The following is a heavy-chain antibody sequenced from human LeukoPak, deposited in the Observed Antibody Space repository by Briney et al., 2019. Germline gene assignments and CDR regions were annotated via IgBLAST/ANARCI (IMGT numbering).Heavy chain of an antibody. CDR2: VYYSGST. Sequence: SGTLSLTCTVSGGSVSSGSYYWSWIRQPPGQGLEWIGYVYYSGSTKYNPSLKSRVTMSVDTSKSQFSLKVTSETAADTAVYYCTRTNYGDYNWFDPWGQGTLVTVSS. J-gene: IGHJ5*02. V-gene: IGHV4-61*01. CDR3: TRTNYGDYNWFDP. D-gene: IGHD4-17*01. CDR1: GGSVSSGSYY.